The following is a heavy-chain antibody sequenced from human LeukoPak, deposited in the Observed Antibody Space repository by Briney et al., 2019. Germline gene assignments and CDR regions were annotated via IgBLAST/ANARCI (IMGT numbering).Heavy chain of an antibody. D-gene: IGHD3-22*01. CDR2: IYPGDSDT. V-gene: IGHV5-51*01. CDR1: GYSFTTYW. CDR3: ARYSKNYFDVTGYFDL. Sequence: GESLKISCKGSGYSFTTYWIGWVRQMPGKGLECLVVIYPGDSDTRYSPSFQGQVTISADKSISTAYLQWSSLKASDTAIYYCARYSKNYFDVTGYFDLWGQGTLVTVSS. J-gene: IGHJ4*02.